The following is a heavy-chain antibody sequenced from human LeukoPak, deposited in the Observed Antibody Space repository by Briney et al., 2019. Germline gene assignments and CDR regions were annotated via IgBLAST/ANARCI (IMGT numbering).Heavy chain of an antibody. V-gene: IGHV1-46*01. CDR2: INPSGGST. CDR1: GYTFTSYY. D-gene: IGHD4-17*01. Sequence: ASVKVSCKASGYTFTSYYMHWVRQAPGQGLEWMGIINPSGGSTSYAQKLQGRVTMTRDTSTSTVYMELSSLRSEDTAVYYCARSHYTVIPLGSWFDPWGQGTLVTVSS. J-gene: IGHJ5*02. CDR3: ARSHYTVIPLGSWFDP.